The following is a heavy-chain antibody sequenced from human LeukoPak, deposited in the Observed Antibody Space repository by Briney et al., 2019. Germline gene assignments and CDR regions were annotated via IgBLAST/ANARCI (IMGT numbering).Heavy chain of an antibody. D-gene: IGHD2-15*01. CDR2: INHSRST. CDR3: ARGRDIVVVVAAAHPYYFDY. CDR1: GGSFSGYY. V-gene: IGHV4-34*01. Sequence: SETLSLTCAVYGGSFSGYYWSWIRQPPGKGLEWIGEINHSRSTNYNPSLKSRVTISVDTSKNQFSLKLSSVTAADTAVYYCARGRDIVVVVAAAHPYYFDYWGQGTLVTVSS. J-gene: IGHJ4*02.